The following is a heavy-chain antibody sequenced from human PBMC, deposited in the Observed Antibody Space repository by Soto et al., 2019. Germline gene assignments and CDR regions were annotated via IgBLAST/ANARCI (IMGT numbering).Heavy chain of an antibody. CDR3: ARDVVVRGIFWFDP. D-gene: IGHD3-10*01. J-gene: IGHJ5*02. V-gene: IGHV4-31*03. CDR2: IYYSGST. CDR1: GGSISSGGYY. Sequence: SETLSLTCTVSGGSISSGGYYWSWIRQHPGKGLEWIGYIYYSGSTYYNPSLKSRVTISVDTSKNQFSLKLSSVTAADTAVYYCARDVVVRGIFWFDPWGQGTLVTVSS.